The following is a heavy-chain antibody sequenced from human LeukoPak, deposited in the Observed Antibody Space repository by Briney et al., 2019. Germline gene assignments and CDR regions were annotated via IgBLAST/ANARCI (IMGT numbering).Heavy chain of an antibody. J-gene: IGHJ4*02. CDR2: MYHGGST. Sequence: PSETLSLTCTVSGYSISSSGYYWCWIRQPPGEGLEWIGNMYHGGSTYYNPSLKSRVTISRDTSKNQFSLKLSSVTAADTAVYYCARRVGGTSFRDYWGQGTLVTVSS. D-gene: IGHD1-26*01. V-gene: IGHV4-38-2*02. CDR3: ARRVGGTSFRDY. CDR1: GYSISSSGYY.